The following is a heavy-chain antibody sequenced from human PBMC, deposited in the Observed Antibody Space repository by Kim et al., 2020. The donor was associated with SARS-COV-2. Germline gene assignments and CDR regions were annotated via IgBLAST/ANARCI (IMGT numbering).Heavy chain of an antibody. V-gene: IGHV3-11*04. J-gene: IGHJ2*01. D-gene: IGHD2-15*01. Sequence: IYYADSGKGRSPISRANAKNSLYLQTNSLRAEDTAVYYWATVRWFFWYFDLWGRGTLVTVSS. CDR2: I. CDR3: ATVRWFFWYFDL.